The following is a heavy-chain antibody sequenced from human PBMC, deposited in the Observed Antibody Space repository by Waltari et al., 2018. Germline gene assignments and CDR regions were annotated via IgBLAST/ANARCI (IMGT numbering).Heavy chain of an antibody. D-gene: IGHD5-12*01. CDR3: ARWLQLRGHACDI. CDR2: IYTSGST. V-gene: IGHV4-61*02. Sequence: QVQLQESGPGLVKPSQTLSLTCTVSGGSISSGSYYWSWIRQPAGKGLEWIGRIYTSGSTNYNPSLKSRVTISVDTSKNQFSLKLSSVTAADTAVYYCARWLQLRGHACDIWGQGTMVTVSS. CDR1: GGSISSGSYY. J-gene: IGHJ3*02.